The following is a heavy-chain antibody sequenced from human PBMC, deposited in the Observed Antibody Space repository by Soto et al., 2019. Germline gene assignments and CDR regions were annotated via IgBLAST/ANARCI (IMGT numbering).Heavy chain of an antibody. Sequence: SETQSLTSTVSGGSISSSSYYWGWIRQPPGKGLEWIGSIYYSGSTYYNPSLKSRVTISVDTSKNQFSLKLSSVTAADTAVYYCASPGYCTNGVCERNYFDYWGQGTLVTVSS. D-gene: IGHD2-8*01. CDR3: ASPGYCTNGVCERNYFDY. V-gene: IGHV4-39*01. CDR1: GGSISSSSYY. J-gene: IGHJ4*02. CDR2: IYYSGST.